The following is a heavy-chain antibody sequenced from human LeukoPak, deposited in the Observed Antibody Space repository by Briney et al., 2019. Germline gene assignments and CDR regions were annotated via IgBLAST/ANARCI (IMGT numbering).Heavy chain of an antibody. Sequence: GGSLRLSCAASGFTFSSYEMNWVRQAPGKGLEWVSYISSSGSTIYYADSVKGRFTISRDNAKNSLYPQMNSLRAEDTAVYYCARGGYSSSWYSDYWGQGTLVTVSS. CDR3: ARGGYSSSWYSDY. CDR2: ISSSGSTI. D-gene: IGHD6-13*01. J-gene: IGHJ4*02. CDR1: GFTFSSYE. V-gene: IGHV3-48*03.